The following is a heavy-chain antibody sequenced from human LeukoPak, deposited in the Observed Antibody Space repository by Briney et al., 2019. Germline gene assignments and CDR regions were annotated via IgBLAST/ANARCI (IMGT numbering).Heavy chain of an antibody. D-gene: IGHD3-22*01. V-gene: IGHV4-34*01. CDR2: INHSGST. CDR3: ASGDSSGYSDAFDI. CDR1: GGSFSGYY. Sequence: PSETLSLTCAVYGGSFSGYYWSWIRQPPGKGLEWIGEINHSGSTNYNPSLKSRVTISVDTSKNQFSLKLSSVTAADTAVYYCASGDSSGYSDAFDIWGQGTMVTVSS. J-gene: IGHJ3*02.